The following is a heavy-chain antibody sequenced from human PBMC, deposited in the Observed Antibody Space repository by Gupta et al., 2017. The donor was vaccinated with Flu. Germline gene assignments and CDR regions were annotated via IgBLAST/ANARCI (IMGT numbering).Heavy chain of an antibody. D-gene: IGHD2-8*02. CDR3: AKRSVTGTYYFDY. CDR2: LSGDNAVI. Sequence: EVHLLESGGGLVQPGGSLRLSCAASGFTFSSYAMPWVRQPPGKGLEWVSSLSGDNAVIFYADSVKGRFTISRDNSKNTLYLQMNNLSAEDTAVYYCAKRSVTGTYYFDYWGPGTLVTVSS. J-gene: IGHJ4*02. V-gene: IGHV3-23*01. CDR1: GFTFSSYA.